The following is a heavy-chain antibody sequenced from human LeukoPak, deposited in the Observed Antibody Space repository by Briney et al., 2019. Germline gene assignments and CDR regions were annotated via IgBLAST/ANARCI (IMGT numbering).Heavy chain of an antibody. J-gene: IGHJ4*02. Sequence: SETLSLTCTVSVGSISSSSYYWGPIRQPPGKGLEWIGRSYYSGSTYDNPHLKSRVTISVDTSKNQFSLKLSSVTAADTAVYYCARQTYDSSGSPYFDYWGEGTHVTVSS. V-gene: IGHV4-39*01. CDR2: SYYSGST. CDR1: VGSISSSSYY. CDR3: ARQTYDSSGSPYFDY. D-gene: IGHD3-22*01.